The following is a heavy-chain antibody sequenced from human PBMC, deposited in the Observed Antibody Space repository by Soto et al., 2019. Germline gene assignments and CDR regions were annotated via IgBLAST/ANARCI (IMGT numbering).Heavy chain of an antibody. J-gene: IGHJ4*02. CDR3: ACAQGLQPGYSDY. D-gene: IGHD6-25*01. V-gene: IGHV1-69*02. CDR2: IIPILGIA. CDR1: GGTFSSYT. Sequence: SVKVSCKASGGTFSSYTISWVRQAPGQGLEWMGRIIPILGIANYAQKFQGRVTITADKSTSTAYMELSSLRSEDTAVYYCACAQGLQPGYSDYWGQGTLVTVSS.